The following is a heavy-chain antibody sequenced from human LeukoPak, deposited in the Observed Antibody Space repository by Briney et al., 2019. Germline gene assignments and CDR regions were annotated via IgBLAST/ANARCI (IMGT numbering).Heavy chain of an antibody. J-gene: IGHJ4*02. V-gene: IGHV3-48*01. CDR3: ARLYSALPGFDY. Sequence: GGSLRLSCAASGFTFSSYSMNWVRQAPRKGLEWVSYISSSSSSTYYADSVKGRFTISRDNAKNSLYLQMNSLSAEDTAVYYCARLYSALPGFDYWGQGTLVTVSS. D-gene: IGHD6-13*01. CDR2: ISSSSSST. CDR1: GFTFSSYS.